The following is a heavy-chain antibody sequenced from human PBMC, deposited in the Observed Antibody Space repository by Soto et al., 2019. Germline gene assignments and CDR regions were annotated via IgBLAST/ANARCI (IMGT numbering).Heavy chain of an antibody. D-gene: IGHD3-22*01. V-gene: IGHV3-21*01. J-gene: IGHJ3*02. CDR2: ISSSSSYI. CDR1: GFTFSSYS. CDR3: ARGNDDSSGRPGLDAFDI. Sequence: PGGSLRLSCAASGFTFSSYSMNWVRQAPGKGLEWVSSISSSSSYIYYADSVKGRFTISRDNAKNSLYLQMNSLRAEDTAVYYCARGNDDSSGRPGLDAFDIWGQGTMVTVSS.